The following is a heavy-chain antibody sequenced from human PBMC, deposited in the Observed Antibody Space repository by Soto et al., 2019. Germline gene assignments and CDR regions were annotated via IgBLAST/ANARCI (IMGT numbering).Heavy chain of an antibody. CDR3: ARKSYKGNWFDP. Sequence: QVQLVQSGAEVKKPGASVKVSCKASGYTFTSYAMHWVRQAPGQRLERMGWINAGNGNTKYSQKFQGRVTITRDTSASTAYMELSSLRSEDTAVYYCARKSYKGNWFDPWGQGTLVTVSS. CDR1: GYTFTSYA. CDR2: INAGNGNT. J-gene: IGHJ5*02. V-gene: IGHV1-3*01. D-gene: IGHD1-20*01.